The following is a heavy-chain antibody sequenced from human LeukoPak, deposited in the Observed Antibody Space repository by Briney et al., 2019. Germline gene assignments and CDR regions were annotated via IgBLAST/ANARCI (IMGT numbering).Heavy chain of an antibody. V-gene: IGHV4-59*01. CDR2: IYYSGST. J-gene: IGHJ5*02. CDR1: GGSISSYY. D-gene: IGHD3-3*01. Sequence: KPSETLSLTCTVSGGSISSYYWSWIRQPPGKGLEWIGYIYYSGSTNYNPSLKGRVTISVDTSKNQFSLKLSSVTAADTAVYYCARGLRFLEWLFEASWFDPWGQGTLVTVSS. CDR3: ARGLRFLEWLFEASWFDP.